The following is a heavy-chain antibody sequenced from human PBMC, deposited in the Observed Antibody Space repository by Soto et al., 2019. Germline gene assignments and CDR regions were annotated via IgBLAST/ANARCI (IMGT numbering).Heavy chain of an antibody. V-gene: IGHV2-5*02. Sequence: QITLKESGPTLVKPTQTLTLICTFSGFSLSTSGVGVGWIRQPPGKALEWLALIYWDDDKRYSPSLKSRLTITKDTSKNQVVLTMTNMNPVDTATYYCAHRPSYCSGGSCYSGFDYWGQGTLVPVSS. J-gene: IGHJ4*02. CDR3: AHRPSYCSGGSCYSGFDY. CDR2: IYWDDDK. CDR1: GFSLSTSGVG. D-gene: IGHD2-15*01.